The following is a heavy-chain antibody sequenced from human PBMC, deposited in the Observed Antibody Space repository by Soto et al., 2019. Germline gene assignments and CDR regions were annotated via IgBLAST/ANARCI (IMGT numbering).Heavy chain of an antibody. J-gene: IGHJ4*02. CDR3: ARHNLSSTGRSFDY. Sequence: ASVKVSCKASGYTFTSYALSWVRQAPGQGLEWMGWISTQNGNTNYAQKLQGRVTMTTDTSTSTAYMELRSLRSDDTAVYYCARHNLSSTGRSFDYWGQGTLVTVS. CDR1: GYTFTSYA. D-gene: IGHD2-8*02. V-gene: IGHV1-18*01. CDR2: ISTQNGNT.